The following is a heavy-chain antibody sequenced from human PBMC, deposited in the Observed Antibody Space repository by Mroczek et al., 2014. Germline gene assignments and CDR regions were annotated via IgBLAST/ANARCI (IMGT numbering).Heavy chain of an antibody. D-gene: IGHD6-13*01. J-gene: IGHJ3*01. CDR3: VRRPPRRVAAVVVVLDSSLDVG. V-gene: IGHV1-8*01. Sequence: QVQLQESGAEVKKPGASVKVSCKASGYTFTSYDINWVRQTTGQGLEWMGWLDPNSGDTGYAQKFQGRVTMTRDTSISTAYMDLSRLRSDDTAVYYCVRRPPRRVAAVVVVLDSSLDVGRDQGT. CDR1: GYTFTSYD. CDR2: LDPNSGDT.